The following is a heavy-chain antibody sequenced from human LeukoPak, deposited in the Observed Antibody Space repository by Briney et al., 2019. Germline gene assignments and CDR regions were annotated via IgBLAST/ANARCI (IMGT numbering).Heavy chain of an antibody. J-gene: IGHJ4*02. CDR1: GFTFSSYA. CDR3: AKGPYDSSGYYYPFDY. Sequence: GGSLRLSCAASGFTFSSYAMSWVRQAPGKGLEWVSAISGSGGSTYYADSVKGRSTISRDNSKNTLYLQMNSLRAEDTAVYYCAKGPYDSSGYYYPFDYWGQGTLVTVSS. V-gene: IGHV3-23*01. CDR2: ISGSGGST. D-gene: IGHD3-22*01.